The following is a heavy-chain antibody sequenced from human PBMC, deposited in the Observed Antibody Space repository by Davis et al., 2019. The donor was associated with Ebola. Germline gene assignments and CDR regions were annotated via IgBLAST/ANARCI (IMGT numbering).Heavy chain of an antibody. J-gene: IGHJ5*02. CDR3: ARDHWENWFDP. Sequence: PGGSLRLSCAASGFTFSSYEMNWVRQAPGKGLEWVSSISSSSSYIYYADSVKGRFTISRDNAKNSLYLQMNSLRAEDTAVYYCARDHWENWFDPWGQGTLVTVSS. V-gene: IGHV3-21*01. CDR2: ISSSSSYI. D-gene: IGHD1-26*01. CDR1: GFTFSSYE.